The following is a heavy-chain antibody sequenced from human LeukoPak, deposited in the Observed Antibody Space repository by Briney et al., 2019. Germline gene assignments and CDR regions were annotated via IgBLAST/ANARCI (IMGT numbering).Heavy chain of an antibody. J-gene: IGHJ2*01. V-gene: IGHV4-59*01. CDR1: SGSLSNYY. CDR3: ARASDYDSSGYYSHCYFDL. D-gene: IGHD3-22*01. CDR2: IYYSGTT. Sequence: SETLSLTCSVSSGSLSNYYWSWVRQSPGEGLEWIGYIYYSGTTKYNPSLKSRVTLSIDTSQSRFSLKMNSVTAADTAVYYCARASDYDSSGYYSHCYFDLWGRGTLVTVSS.